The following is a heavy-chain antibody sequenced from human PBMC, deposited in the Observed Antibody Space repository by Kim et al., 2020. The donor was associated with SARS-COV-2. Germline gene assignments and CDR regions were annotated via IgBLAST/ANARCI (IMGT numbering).Heavy chain of an antibody. CDR2: ISYDGSNK. V-gene: IGHV3-30*04. J-gene: IGHJ2*01. D-gene: IGHD6-19*01. CDR3: ARPYSSGWSIGYFDL. CDR1: GFTFSSYA. Sequence: GGSLRLSCAASGFTFSSYAMHWVRQAPGKGLEWVAVISYDGSNKYYADSVKGRFTISRDNSKNTLYLQMNSLRAEDTAVYYCARPYSSGWSIGYFDLWGRGTLVTVSS.